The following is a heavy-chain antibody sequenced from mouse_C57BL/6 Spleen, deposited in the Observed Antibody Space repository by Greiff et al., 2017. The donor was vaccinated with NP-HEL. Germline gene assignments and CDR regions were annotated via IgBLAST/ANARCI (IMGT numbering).Heavy chain of an antibody. D-gene: IGHD2-5*01. J-gene: IGHJ4*01. CDR3: ARRAYYSNYAMDY. CDR1: GYSFTDYN. Sequence: VQLKESGPELVKPGSSVKISCKASGYSFTDYNMNWVKQSNGKSLEWIGVINPNYGTTSYNQKFKGKATLTVDQSSSTAYMQLNSLTSEDSAVYYCARRAYYSNYAMDYWGQGTSVTVSS. V-gene: IGHV1-39*01. CDR2: INPNYGTT.